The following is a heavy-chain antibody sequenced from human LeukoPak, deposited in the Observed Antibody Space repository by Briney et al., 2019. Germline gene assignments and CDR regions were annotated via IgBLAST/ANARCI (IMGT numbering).Heavy chain of an antibody. Sequence: APVKVSCKASGGTFSSYAISWVRQAPGQGLEWMGGIIPIFGTANYAQKFQGRVTITTDESTSTAYMELSSLRSEDTAVYYCAREHQAVAGYFDYWGQGTLVTVSS. D-gene: IGHD6-19*01. CDR3: AREHQAVAGYFDY. V-gene: IGHV1-69*05. J-gene: IGHJ4*02. CDR2: IIPIFGTA. CDR1: GGTFSSYA.